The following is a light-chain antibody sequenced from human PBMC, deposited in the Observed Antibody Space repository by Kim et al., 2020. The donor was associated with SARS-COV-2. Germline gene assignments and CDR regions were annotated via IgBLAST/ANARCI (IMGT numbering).Light chain of an antibody. CDR1: QSISSY. J-gene: IGKJ2*01. CDR2: AAS. CDR3: QQSYSTPHN. V-gene: IGKV1-39*01. Sequence: SASVGDRVTITCRASQSISSYLNWYQQKPGKAPKLLIYAASSLQSGVPSRFSGSGSGTDFTLTISSLKPEDFATYYCQQSYSTPHNFGQGTKLEI.